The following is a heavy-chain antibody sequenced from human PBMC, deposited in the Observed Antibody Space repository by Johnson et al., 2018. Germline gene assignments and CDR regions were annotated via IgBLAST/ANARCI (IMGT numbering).Heavy chain of an antibody. CDR1: GFTFSSYS. CDR3: AKGDYGGKKQDAFDI. Sequence: VQLVESGGGLVQPGGSLRLSCAASGFTFSSYSMNWVRQATGKGLEWVSAIGTAGDTYYPGSVKGRFTISRENAKNSLYLQMNSLRAGDTAVYYCAKGDYGGKKQDAFDIWGQGTLVTVSS. J-gene: IGHJ4*02. CDR2: IGTAGDT. V-gene: IGHV3-13*01. D-gene: IGHD4-23*01.